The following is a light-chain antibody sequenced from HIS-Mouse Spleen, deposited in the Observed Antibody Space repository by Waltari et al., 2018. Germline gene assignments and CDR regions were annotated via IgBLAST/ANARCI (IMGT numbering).Light chain of an antibody. CDR2: EDS. CDR1: ALPGKH. Sequence: SYHLTQPPSAAVCPRHTARITCPGDALPGKHAYGYQQKSGQAPVLVIYEDSKRPSGIPERFSGSSSGTMATLTISGAQVEDEADYYCYSTDSSGNHRVFGGGTKLTVL. CDR3: YSTDSSGNHRV. V-gene: IGLV3-10*01. J-gene: IGLJ2*01.